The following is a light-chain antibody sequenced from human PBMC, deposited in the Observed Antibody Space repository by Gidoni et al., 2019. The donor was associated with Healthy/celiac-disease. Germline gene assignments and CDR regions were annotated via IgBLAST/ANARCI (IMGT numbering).Light chain of an antibody. CDR3: QQYGSSPQWT. Sequence: SGTLSLSPGERATLSCRASQSVSSSYLAWYQQKPGQAPRLLIYGASSRATGIPDRFSGSGSGTDFTLTISRLEPEDFAVYYCQQYGSSPQWTFXXXTKVEIK. J-gene: IGKJ1*01. CDR2: GAS. CDR1: QSVSSSY. V-gene: IGKV3-20*01.